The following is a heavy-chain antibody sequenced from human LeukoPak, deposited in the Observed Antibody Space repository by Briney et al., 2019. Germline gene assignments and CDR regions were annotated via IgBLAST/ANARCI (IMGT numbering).Heavy chain of an antibody. Sequence: AAVKVSCKAAGFTFSGYYMHWVRQAPGQGLELVAWISPNSGGTNYVQKFQGRVTVTRDPSISTDYMEISGLTSDDTALYYCAREPSGSGGYDYWGQGTLVTVSS. CDR3: AREPSGSGGYDY. J-gene: IGHJ4*02. CDR2: ISPNSGGT. CDR1: GFTFSGYY. V-gene: IGHV1-2*02. D-gene: IGHD3-10*01.